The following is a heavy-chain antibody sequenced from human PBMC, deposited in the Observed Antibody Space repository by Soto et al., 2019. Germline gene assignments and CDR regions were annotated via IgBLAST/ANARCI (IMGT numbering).Heavy chain of an antibody. J-gene: IGHJ3*02. D-gene: IGHD2-21*02. CDR2: IYYSGST. CDR3: ARGGAYCGGDCYPLVAFDI. CDR1: GGSISSYY. V-gene: IGHV4-59*01. Sequence: PSETLSLTCTVSGGSISSYYWSWIRQPPGKGLGWIGYIYYSGSTNYNPSLKSRVTISVDTSKNQFSLKLSSVTAADTAVYYCARGGAYCGGDCYPLVAFDIWGQGTMVTVSS.